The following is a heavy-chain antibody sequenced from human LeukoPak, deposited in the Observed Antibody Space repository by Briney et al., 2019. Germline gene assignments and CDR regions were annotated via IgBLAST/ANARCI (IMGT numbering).Heavy chain of an antibody. CDR3: AKRWGSVSGQRYFDN. CDR2: ISGSGDST. D-gene: IGHD3-16*01. CDR1: GFTFSSYA. Sequence: GGSLRLSCAASGFTFSSYAMSWVRQAPGKGLEWVSGISGSGDSTYYGDPVKGRFTISRDNSKNTLYLQMNSLRAEDTAVYYCAKRWGSVSGQRYFDNWGPGNPGHRLL. V-gene: IGHV3-23*01. J-gene: IGHJ4*02.